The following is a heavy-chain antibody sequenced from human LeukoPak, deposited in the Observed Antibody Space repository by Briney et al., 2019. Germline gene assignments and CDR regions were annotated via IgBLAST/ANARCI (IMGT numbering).Heavy chain of an antibody. Sequence: GGSLRLSCAASGFIFSSYGMHWARQAPGKGLEWVADISYDGSDKYYADSVKGRFTISRDNSKNTLYLQMNSLRAEDTAVYYCAQDRDTNRLHYYHGMDVWGQGTTVTVSS. CDR1: GFIFSSYG. J-gene: IGHJ6*02. V-gene: IGHV3-30*18. CDR3: AQDRDTNRLHYYHGMDV. CDR2: ISYDGSDK. D-gene: IGHD1-14*01.